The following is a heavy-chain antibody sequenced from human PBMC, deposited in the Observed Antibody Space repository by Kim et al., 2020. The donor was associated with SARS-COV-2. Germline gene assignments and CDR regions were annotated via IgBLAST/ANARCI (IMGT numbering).Heavy chain of an antibody. D-gene: IGHD2-21*02. J-gene: IGHJ4*02. V-gene: IGHV3-23*01. Sequence: GGSLRLSCASSEFTFSSYAMNWVRQAPGKGLEWVSIICGSGGSTFSADSVKGRFTISRDNSKNTLYLQMNSLRAEDTAVYYCAKDPSCGGDACYSKFDNWGRGTL. CDR2: ICGSGGST. CDR3: AKDPSCGGDACYSKFDN. CDR1: EFTFSSYA.